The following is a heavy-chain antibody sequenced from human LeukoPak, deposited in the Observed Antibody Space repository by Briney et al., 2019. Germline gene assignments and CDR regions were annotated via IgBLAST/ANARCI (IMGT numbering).Heavy chain of an antibody. D-gene: IGHD2-15*01. CDR1: GFTFSSQG. Sequence: PGGSLRLSCAASGFTFSSQGMHWVRQAPGKGLEWVAVIWYDGSKKHYADSVKGRFAISRDNSKNTLYLQMNSLRAEDTAVYYCAKESSCSGGSCYVYWGQGTLVTVSS. J-gene: IGHJ4*02. CDR3: AKESSCSGGSCYVY. V-gene: IGHV3-33*06. CDR2: IWYDGSKK.